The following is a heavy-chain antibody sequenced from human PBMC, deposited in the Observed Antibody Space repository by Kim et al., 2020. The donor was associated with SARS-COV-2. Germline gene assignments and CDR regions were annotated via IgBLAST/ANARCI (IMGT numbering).Heavy chain of an antibody. J-gene: IGHJ6*02. V-gene: IGHV4-34*01. CDR1: GGSFSGYY. CDR3: ARGGCYNYYGMDV. Sequence: SETLSLTCAVYGGSFSGYYWSWIRQPPGKGLEWIGEINHSGSTNYNPSLKSRVTISVDTSKNQFSLKLSSVTAADTAVYYCARGGCYNYYGMDVWGQGTT. CDR2: INHSGST.